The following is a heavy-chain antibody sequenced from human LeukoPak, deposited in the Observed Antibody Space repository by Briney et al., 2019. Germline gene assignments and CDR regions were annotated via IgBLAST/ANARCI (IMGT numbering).Heavy chain of an antibody. V-gene: IGHV6-1*01. J-gene: IGHJ4*02. D-gene: IGHD6-19*01. Sequence: SQTLSPTCAISGDSVSSNSATWNWIRQSPSRGLEWLGRTYYRSKWYNDYAVSVKSRITINPDTSKNQFSLQLNSVTPEDTAVYYCARDFAIAVAGKGIDYWGQGTLVTVSS. CDR2: TYYRSKWYN. CDR1: GDSVSSNSAT. CDR3: ARDFAIAVAGKGIDY.